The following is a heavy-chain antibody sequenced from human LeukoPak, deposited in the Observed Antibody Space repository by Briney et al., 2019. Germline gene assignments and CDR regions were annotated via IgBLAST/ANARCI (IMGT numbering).Heavy chain of an antibody. D-gene: IGHD2/OR15-2a*01. Sequence: GGSLRLSCLASGFSFNSYTMNWVREAPGKGLEWVSTISPVSSYTWYAESVKGRFTISRDNPKNSLYLQMDSLRAEDTAVYYCVRDVSRRIGMDVWGLGTTVTVSS. V-gene: IGHV3-21*01. CDR1: GFSFNSYT. J-gene: IGHJ6*02. CDR3: VRDVSRRIGMDV. CDR2: ISPVSSYT.